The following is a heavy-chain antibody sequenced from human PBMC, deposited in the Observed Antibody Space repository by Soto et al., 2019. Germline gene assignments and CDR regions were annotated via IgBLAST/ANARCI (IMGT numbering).Heavy chain of an antibody. CDR1: GGSISSYY. Sequence: PAETLSLTCTVSGGSISSYYWSWIRQPPGKGLEWIGDIYYSGSTNYNPALKSRVTILVDTSKNQFSLKLSSVTDADTVVYYCARDGGEGDGMDVWGQGTTVTVSS. J-gene: IGHJ6*02. CDR3: ARDGGEGDGMDV. V-gene: IGHV4-59*01. CDR2: IYYSGST. D-gene: IGHD2-21*01.